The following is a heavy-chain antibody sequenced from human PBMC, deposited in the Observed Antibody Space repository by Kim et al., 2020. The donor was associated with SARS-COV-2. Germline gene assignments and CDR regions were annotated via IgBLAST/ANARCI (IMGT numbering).Heavy chain of an antibody. CDR1: GYTLTELS. CDR3: ATLYGDYPGWFQH. CDR2: FDPEDGET. V-gene: IGHV1-24*01. J-gene: IGHJ1*01. Sequence: ASVKVSCQVSGYTLTELSMHWVRQAPGKGLEWMGGFDPEDGETIYAQKFQGRVTMTEDTSTDTAYMELSSLRSEDTAVYYCATLYGDYPGWFQHWGQGTLVTVSS. D-gene: IGHD4-17*01.